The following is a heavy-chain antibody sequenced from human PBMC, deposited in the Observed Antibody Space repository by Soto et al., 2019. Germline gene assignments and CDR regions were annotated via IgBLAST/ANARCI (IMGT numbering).Heavy chain of an antibody. D-gene: IGHD5-18*01. CDR3: AKDRLEGYSYGYCFDS. CDR2: IYHSGST. Sequence: PSETLSLTCAVSGGSISSGGYSWSWIRQPPGKGLEWIGYIYHSGSTYYNPSLKSRVTISVDRSKNTVYLQMNSLRAEDTAVYYCAKDRLEGYSYGYCFDSWGQGTVVTVSS. V-gene: IGHV4-30-2*01. CDR1: GGSISSGGYS. J-gene: IGHJ4*02.